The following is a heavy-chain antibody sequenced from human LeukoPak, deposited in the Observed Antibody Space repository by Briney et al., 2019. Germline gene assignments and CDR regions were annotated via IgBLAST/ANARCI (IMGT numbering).Heavy chain of an antibody. Sequence: SETLSLTCAVYGGSFSGYYWSWIRQPPGKGLEWIGEINHSGSTNYNPSLTSRVTISVDTSKNQFSLKVRSMTAADTAVYYCARVPGVYYDRLTGYGSGWFDPWGQGTLVTVSS. V-gene: IGHV4-34*01. J-gene: IGHJ5*02. CDR3: ARVPGVYYDRLTGYGSGWFDP. CDR2: INHSGST. CDR1: GGSFSGYY. D-gene: IGHD3-9*01.